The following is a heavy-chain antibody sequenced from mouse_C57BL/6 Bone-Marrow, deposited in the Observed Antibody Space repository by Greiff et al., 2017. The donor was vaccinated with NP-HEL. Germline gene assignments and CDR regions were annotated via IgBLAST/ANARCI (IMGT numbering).Heavy chain of an antibody. V-gene: IGHV1-52*01. CDR3: ARHSNYAWFAY. CDR1: GYTFTSYW. CDR2: IDPSDSET. D-gene: IGHD2-5*01. Sequence: VQLQQPGAELVRPGSSVKLSCKASGYTFTSYWMHWVKQRPIQGLEWIGNIDPSDSETHYNQKFKDKATLTVDKSSSTAYMQLSSLTSEDSAVYYCARHSNYAWFAYWGQGTLVTVSA. J-gene: IGHJ3*01.